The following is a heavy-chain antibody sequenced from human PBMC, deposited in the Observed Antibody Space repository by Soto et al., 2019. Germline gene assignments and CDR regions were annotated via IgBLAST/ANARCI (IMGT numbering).Heavy chain of an antibody. CDR3: ASYDDHRLKNWFDP. J-gene: IGHJ5*02. CDR2: IYHSGST. D-gene: IGHD3-3*01. CDR1: SGSISSSNW. V-gene: IGHV4-4*02. Sequence: QVQLQESGPGLVKPSGTLSLTCAVSSGSISSSNWWSWVRQPPGKGLGWIGEIYHSGSTNYNPSLKSRVTISVDKSKNQFSLKLSSVTAADTAVYYCASYDDHRLKNWFDPWGQGTLVTVSS.